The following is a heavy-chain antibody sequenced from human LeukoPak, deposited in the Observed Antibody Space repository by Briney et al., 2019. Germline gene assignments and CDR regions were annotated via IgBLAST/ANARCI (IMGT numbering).Heavy chain of an antibody. J-gene: IGHJ4*02. V-gene: IGHV3-21*01. CDR1: GFTFTSES. Sequence: GGSVRLSCAASGFTFTSESMNWVRQAPGKGLEWVSYMSGGGNSIYYADSVKGRFTISRDNAKNSLYLQMNSLRAEHTAVYYCARGWYSSSWYHGGYFDYWGQGTLVTVSS. CDR2: MSGGGNSI. D-gene: IGHD6-13*01. CDR3: ARGWYSSSWYHGGYFDY.